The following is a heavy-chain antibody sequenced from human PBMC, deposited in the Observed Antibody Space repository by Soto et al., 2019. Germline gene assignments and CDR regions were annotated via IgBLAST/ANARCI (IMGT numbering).Heavy chain of an antibody. J-gene: IGHJ4*02. D-gene: IGHD2-21*02. CDR3: ARDDAPTASSIFDY. V-gene: IGHV3-23*01. CDR1: GFTFNSHA. CDR2: LSDSGSST. Sequence: GGSLRLSCTASGFTFNSHAMTWVRQAPGKGLEWVSGLSDSGSSTYYADSVKGRFTISRDNFMNTVFLQMNTLRVEDTAVYYCARDDAPTASSIFDYWGQGALVTVSS.